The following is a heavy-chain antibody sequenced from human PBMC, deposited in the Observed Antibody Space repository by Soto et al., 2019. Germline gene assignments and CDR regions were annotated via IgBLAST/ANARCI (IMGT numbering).Heavy chain of an antibody. Sequence: QLQLQESGSGLVKPSQTLSLTCAVSGGSISSGGYSWSWIRQPPGTGLEWIGYIYHSGSTYYNPALKRRVTIAVDRTKNQLSLKLSSVTAADTAVYYCARAQHIVVVTAIPEWGAFEIWGQGRMVTVS. D-gene: IGHD2-21*02. CDR2: IYHSGST. J-gene: IGHJ3*02. V-gene: IGHV4-30-2*01. CDR3: ARAQHIVVVTAIPEWGAFEI. CDR1: GGSISSGGYS.